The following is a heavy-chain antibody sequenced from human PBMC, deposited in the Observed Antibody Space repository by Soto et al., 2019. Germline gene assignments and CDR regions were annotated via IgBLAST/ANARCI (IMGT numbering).Heavy chain of an antibody. V-gene: IGHV4-39*01. CDR1: GGSISSSSYY. J-gene: IGHJ4*02. CDR3: ARWGRGIDY. CDR2: IYYSGST. D-gene: IGHD3-16*01. Sequence: SETLSLTCTVSGGSISSSSYYWGWIRQPPGKGLEWIGSIYYSGSTYYNPSLKSRVTISVDTSKNQFSLKLSSVTAADTAVYYCARWGRGIDYWGQGTLVTVSS.